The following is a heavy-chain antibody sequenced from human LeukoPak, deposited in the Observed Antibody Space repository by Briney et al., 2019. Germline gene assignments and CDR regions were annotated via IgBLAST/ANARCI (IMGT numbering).Heavy chain of an antibody. Sequence: GGSLRLSCAASGFTFSSYNMNWVRQAPGKGLEWVSSNSSSSSYIYYADSVKGRFTISRDNAKNSLYLQMNSLRAEDTAVYYCASSRYDILTGYPNWFDPWGQGTLVTVSS. CDR3: ASSRYDILTGYPNWFDP. CDR1: GFTFSSYN. V-gene: IGHV3-21*01. CDR2: NSSSSSYI. J-gene: IGHJ5*02. D-gene: IGHD3-9*01.